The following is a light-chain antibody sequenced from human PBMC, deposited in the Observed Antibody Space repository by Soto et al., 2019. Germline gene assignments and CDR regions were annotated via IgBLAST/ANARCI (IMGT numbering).Light chain of an antibody. J-gene: IGKJ4*01. CDR2: DTS. CDR3: QQRSDWPPLT. CDR1: RSVSTY. V-gene: IGKV3-11*01. Sequence: EIVVTQSPVTLSLSPGDRATLSCRASRSVSTYLAWYQQKPGQAPRLLIYDTSNRAPGIPSRFSGSGSGTDFTLTISSLEAEDFAVYYCQQRSDWPPLTFGGGTKVEIK.